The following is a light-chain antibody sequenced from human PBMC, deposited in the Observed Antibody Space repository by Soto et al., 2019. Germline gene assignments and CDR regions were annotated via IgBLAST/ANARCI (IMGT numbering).Light chain of an antibody. Sequence: EIVLTQSPGTLSLSPGERATLSCRASQSVSSVYLAWYQQKPGQAPRLLIYGASNRATGIPDRFSGSGSGTDFTLTISRLEPEDFAVYYCQQYGSSPNYTFGQGTKLEIK. CDR2: GAS. CDR1: QSVSSVY. CDR3: QQYGSSPNYT. J-gene: IGKJ2*01. V-gene: IGKV3-20*01.